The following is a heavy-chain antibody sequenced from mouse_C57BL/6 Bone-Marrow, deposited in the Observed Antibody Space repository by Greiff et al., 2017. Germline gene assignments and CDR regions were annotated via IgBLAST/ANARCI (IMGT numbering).Heavy chain of an antibody. CDR1: GYAFTNYL. V-gene: IGHV1-54*01. Sequence: VQLVESGAELVRPGTSVKVSCKASGYAFTNYLIEWVKQRPGQGLEWIGVINPGSGGTNYNEKFKGKATLTADKSSSTAYMQLSSLTSEDSAVYFCARRDDGYLYYFDYWGQGTTLTVSS. CDR2: INPGSGGT. CDR3: ARRDDGYLYYFDY. D-gene: IGHD2-3*01. J-gene: IGHJ2*01.